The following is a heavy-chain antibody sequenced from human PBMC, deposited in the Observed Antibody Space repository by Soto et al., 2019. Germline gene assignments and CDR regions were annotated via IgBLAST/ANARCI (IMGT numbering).Heavy chain of an antibody. Sequence: SETLSLTGTVSGGSISSGDYYWSWVRQPPGKGLEWIGYIYYSGSTYYNPSLKSRVTISVDTSKNQFSLKLSSVTAADTAVYYCARDKIVVVPAAIRGIYYYYGMDVWGQGTTVTVSS. CDR2: IYYSGST. D-gene: IGHD2-2*01. CDR1: GGSISSGDYY. J-gene: IGHJ6*02. V-gene: IGHV4-30-4*01. CDR3: ARDKIVVVPAAIRGIYYYYGMDV.